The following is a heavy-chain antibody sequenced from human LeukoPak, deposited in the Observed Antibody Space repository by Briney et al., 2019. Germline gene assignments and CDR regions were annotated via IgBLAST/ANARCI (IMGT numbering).Heavy chain of an antibody. CDR3: ARGSGAQSGIIVY. Sequence: GASVKVSCKASGYTFTSYDINWVRQATGQGLEWMGRLNPNSGNTVYAQKFQGRVTVTRNTSISTAYMELSSLRSEDTAVYYCARGSGAQSGIIVYWGQGTLVTVSS. V-gene: IGHV1-8*01. D-gene: IGHD3-10*01. CDR1: GYTFTSYD. CDR2: LNPNSGNT. J-gene: IGHJ4*02.